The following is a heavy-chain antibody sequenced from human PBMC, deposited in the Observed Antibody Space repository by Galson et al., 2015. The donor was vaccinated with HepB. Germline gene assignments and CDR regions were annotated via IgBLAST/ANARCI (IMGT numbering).Heavy chain of an antibody. CDR3: ARGNNPNY. D-gene: IGHD1/OR15-1a*01. Sequence: SLRLSCAASGFTFSQAWMSWVRQSAGRGLEWVANINEDGSTKFYLDSVKGRFTISRDNAKNSVFLQMNNLRADDTAVYYCARGNNPNYWGQGTLVTVSS. V-gene: IGHV3-7*03. J-gene: IGHJ4*02. CDR1: GFTFSQAW. CDR2: INEDGSTK.